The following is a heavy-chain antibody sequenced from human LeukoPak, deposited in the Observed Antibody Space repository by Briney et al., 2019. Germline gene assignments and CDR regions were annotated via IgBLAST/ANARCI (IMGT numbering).Heavy chain of an antibody. CDR2: ISSGGSYI. V-gene: IGHV3-21*05. D-gene: IGHD6-6*01. CDR1: GFTFSNYN. Sequence: GGSLRLSCAASGFTFSNYNMNWVRQAPGKGLEWVSDISSGGSYIYYADSVKGRFTISRDNAKNSLYLQMNSLRAEDTAVYYCARVAARSFDYWGQGTLVTVSS. CDR3: ARVAARSFDY. J-gene: IGHJ4*02.